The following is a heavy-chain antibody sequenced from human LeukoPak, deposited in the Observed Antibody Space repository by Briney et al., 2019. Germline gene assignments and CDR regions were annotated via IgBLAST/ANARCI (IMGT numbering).Heavy chain of an antibody. V-gene: IGHV3-30-3*01. CDR3: ARDGLTGRTDGTLDH. D-gene: IGHD1-20*01. CDR1: GFTFSHYS. Sequence: PGRSLRLSCVASGFTFSHYSLHWVRQAPGKGLEWVTLILYDGSKKYYTDSVRGRFTISRDDSKNTLYLQMNSLRPEDTAIYYCARDGLTGRTDGTLDHWGQGTLVTVSP. CDR2: ILYDGSKK. J-gene: IGHJ4*02.